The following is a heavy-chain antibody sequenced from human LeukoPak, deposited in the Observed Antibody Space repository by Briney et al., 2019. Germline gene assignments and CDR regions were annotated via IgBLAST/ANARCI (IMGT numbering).Heavy chain of an antibody. CDR3: ARTKDWGSLDY. CDR1: GGCVSSSY. J-gene: IGHJ4*02. CDR2: IYYSGST. Sequence: PSETLSLTCTVSGGCVSSSYWSWIRQPPGKGPEWIGYIYYSGSTHYNPSLKSRVTISVDTSKNQFSLKLTSVTAADTAVFYCARTKDWGSLDYWGQGTLVTVSS. D-gene: IGHD7-27*01. V-gene: IGHV4-59*02.